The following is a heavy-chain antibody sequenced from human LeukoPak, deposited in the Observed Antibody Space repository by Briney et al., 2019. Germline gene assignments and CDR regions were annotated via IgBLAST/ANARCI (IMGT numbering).Heavy chain of an antibody. J-gene: IGHJ4*02. CDR1: GFTFSSYG. V-gene: IGHV3-30*18. CDR2: ISYDGSNK. D-gene: IGHD5-24*01. Sequence: PGRSLRLSCAASGFTFSSYGMHWVRQAPGKGLEWVAVISYDGSNKYYADSVKGRFTISRDNSKNTLYLHMNSLRAEDTAVYYCAKSWARDGYNYWYFDYWGQGTLVTVSS. CDR3: AKSWARDGYNYWYFDY.